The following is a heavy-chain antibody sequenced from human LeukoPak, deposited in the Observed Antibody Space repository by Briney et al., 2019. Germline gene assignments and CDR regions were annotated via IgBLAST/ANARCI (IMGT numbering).Heavy chain of an antibody. CDR3: ARDPESGTSFDY. D-gene: IGHD1-26*01. CDR1: GFTFNDYA. CDR2: ISGSGGNT. V-gene: IGHV3-23*01. J-gene: IGHJ4*02. Sequence: QTGGSLRLSCAASGFTFNDYAMNWVRQAPGKGLEWVSSISGSGGNTYYTDSVKGRFTISRDNSKNTLYLRMNTLRAEDTGVYYCARDPESGTSFDYWGQGTLVTVSS.